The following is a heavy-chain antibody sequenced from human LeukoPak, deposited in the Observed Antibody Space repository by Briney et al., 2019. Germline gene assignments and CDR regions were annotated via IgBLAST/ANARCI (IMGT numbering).Heavy chain of an antibody. V-gene: IGHV4-34*01. CDR2: INHSGST. Sequence: SETLSLTCAVYGGSFSGYYWSWIRQPPGKGLEWIGEINHSGSTNYNPSLKSRVTISVDTSKNQFSLKLSSVTAADTAVYYCARGRWNYYGSGSYSTGVIYYCYYMDVWGKGTTVTVSS. CDR1: GGSFSGYY. J-gene: IGHJ6*03. CDR3: ARGRWNYYGSGSYSTGVIYYCYYMDV. D-gene: IGHD3-10*01.